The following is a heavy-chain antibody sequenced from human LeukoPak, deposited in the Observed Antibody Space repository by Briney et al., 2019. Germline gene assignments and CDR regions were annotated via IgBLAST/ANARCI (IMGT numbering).Heavy chain of an antibody. J-gene: IGHJ4*02. CDR2: INWNGGST. CDR3: ARDHAQGNSYGYRPFDY. Sequence: PGGSLRLSCAASGFTFDDYGMSWVRQAPGKGLEWVSGINWNGGSTGYADSVKGRFTISRDNAKNSLYLQMNSLRAEDTALYYCARDHAQGNSYGYRPFDYWGQGTLVTVSS. D-gene: IGHD5-18*01. CDR1: GFTFDDYG. V-gene: IGHV3-20*04.